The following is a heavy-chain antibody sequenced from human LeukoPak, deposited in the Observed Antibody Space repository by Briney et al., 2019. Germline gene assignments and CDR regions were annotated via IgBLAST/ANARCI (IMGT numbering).Heavy chain of an antibody. J-gene: IGHJ2*01. CDR1: GFTFDDYA. Sequence: GGSLRLSCAASGFTFDDYAMHWVRQAPGKGLEWVSGISWNSGSIGYADSVKGRFTISRDNAKNSLYLQMNSLRAEDTALYYCAKGCFGSSRSTFFWYFDLWGRGTLVTVSS. D-gene: IGHD1-26*01. V-gene: IGHV3-9*01. CDR3: AKGCFGSSRSTFFWYFDL. CDR2: ISWNSGSI.